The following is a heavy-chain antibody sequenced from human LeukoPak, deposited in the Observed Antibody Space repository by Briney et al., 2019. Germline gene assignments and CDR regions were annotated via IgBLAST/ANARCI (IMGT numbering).Heavy chain of an antibody. CDR2: ISCNGSNM. CDR3: AELGMTVVGGV. Sequence: GGSLRLSCVASGFTFSSYEMHWVRQAPGKGLKWVSYISCNGSNMYYADSVKGRFTISRDNSKNSLYLQMNSLRAEDTAVYYCAELGMTVVGGVRGKGTTVTISS. CDR1: GFTFSSYE. D-gene: IGHD2-21*02. V-gene: IGHV3-48*03. J-gene: IGHJ6*04.